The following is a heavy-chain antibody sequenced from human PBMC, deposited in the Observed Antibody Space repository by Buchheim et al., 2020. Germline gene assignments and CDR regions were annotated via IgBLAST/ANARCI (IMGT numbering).Heavy chain of an antibody. CDR2: IRSGGAAI. CDR1: GFNFGAYA. Sequence: EVQMVDSGGGLVQPGGSLRLSCAASGFNFGAYAMNWFRQAPGRGLEWLSHIRSGGAAIYYADSVRGRFTISRDDAKNSLYLQMDSLRDDDTAVYFCATWAFYHGVDVWGQGT. CDR3: ATWAFYHGVDV. V-gene: IGHV3-48*02. D-gene: IGHD7-27*01. J-gene: IGHJ6*02.